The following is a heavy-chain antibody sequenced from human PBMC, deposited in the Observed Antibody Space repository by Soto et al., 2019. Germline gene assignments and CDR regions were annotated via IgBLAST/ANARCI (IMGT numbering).Heavy chain of an antibody. CDR1: GFTFSTFG. CDR3: AKGSYGDFVVSDY. Sequence: PGGSLRLSCAASGFTFSTFGIHWVRQAPGKGLEWVAFISYDGTNQYYADSVKGRFTISRDNSKNTLYLQMNSLRDEDTAVYYCAKGSYGDFVVSDYWGQGT. J-gene: IGHJ4*02. CDR2: ISYDGTNQ. D-gene: IGHD4-17*01. V-gene: IGHV3-30*18.